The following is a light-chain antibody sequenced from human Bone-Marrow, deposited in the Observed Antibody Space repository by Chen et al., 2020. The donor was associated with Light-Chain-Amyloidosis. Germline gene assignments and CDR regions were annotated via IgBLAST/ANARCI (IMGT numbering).Light chain of an antibody. CDR1: QSVSSSY. J-gene: IGKJ4*01. CDR2: DAS. V-gene: IGKV3-20*01. Sequence: EIVLTQSPGTLSLSPGERATLSCRASQSVSSSYLAWYQQNPGQAPRLLIYDASRRATGIPDRVSGSGSGTDFTLTISRLEPEDCAAYYCQQYGSSPLSFGGGTKVEIK. CDR3: QQYGSSPLS.